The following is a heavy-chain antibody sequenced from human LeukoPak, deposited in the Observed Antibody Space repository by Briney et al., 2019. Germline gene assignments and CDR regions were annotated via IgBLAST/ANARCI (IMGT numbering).Heavy chain of an antibody. D-gene: IGHD2-21*02. Sequence: GGSLRLSCAASGFTFSSYAMRWVRQAPGKGLEWVPGISGSGGSTHYADSLKGRFTISRDNSMNTLNLQMNSLRAEDTAVYYCAKAYCGGDCWPDYWGQGILVTVSS. CDR1: GFTFSSYA. CDR3: AKAYCGGDCWPDY. J-gene: IGHJ4*02. CDR2: ISGSGGST. V-gene: IGHV3-23*01.